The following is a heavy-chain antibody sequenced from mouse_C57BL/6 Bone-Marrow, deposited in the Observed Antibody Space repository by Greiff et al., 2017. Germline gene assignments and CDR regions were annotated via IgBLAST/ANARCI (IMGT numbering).Heavy chain of an antibody. CDR1: GYSITSGYY. CDR3: ARAGNEDFDY. J-gene: IGHJ2*01. D-gene: IGHD2-1*01. Sequence: EVKLVESGPGLVKPSQSLSLTCSVTGYSITSGYYWNWIRQFPGNKLEWMGYISYDGSNNYNPSLKNRISITRDTSKNQFFLKLNSVTTEDTATYYCARAGNEDFDYWGQGTTLTVSS. CDR2: ISYDGSN. V-gene: IGHV3-6*01.